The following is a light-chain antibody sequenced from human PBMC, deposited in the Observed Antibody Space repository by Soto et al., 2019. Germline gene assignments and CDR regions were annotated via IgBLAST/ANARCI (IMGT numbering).Light chain of an antibody. CDR3: TSYTTSSTRV. CDR1: SSDVGIYNY. J-gene: IGLJ1*01. Sequence: QSALTQPASVSGSPGQSIAISCTGTSSDVGIYNYVSWYQQHPGKVPKLIIYEVTNRPSGVSNRFSGSKSGNTASLIISGLQAEDEADYYCTSYTTSSTRVFGTGTKVTVL. V-gene: IGLV2-14*01. CDR2: EVT.